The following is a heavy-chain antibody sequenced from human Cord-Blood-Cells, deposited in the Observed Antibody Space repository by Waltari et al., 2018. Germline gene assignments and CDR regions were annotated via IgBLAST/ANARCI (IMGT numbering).Heavy chain of an antibody. CDR3: AISCSSTSCYSSGDFDY. CDR2: INPNSGGT. V-gene: IGHV1-2*02. Sequence: QVQLVQSGAEVKKPGASVKVSCKASGHNFTGYYMQCLRQAPGQGLEWLGWINPNSGGTNYAQKLQGRVTMTRDTSISTAYMELSRLRSDDTAVYYCAISCSSTSCYSSGDFDYWGQGTLVTVSS. J-gene: IGHJ4*02. CDR1: GHNFTGYY. D-gene: IGHD2-2*02.